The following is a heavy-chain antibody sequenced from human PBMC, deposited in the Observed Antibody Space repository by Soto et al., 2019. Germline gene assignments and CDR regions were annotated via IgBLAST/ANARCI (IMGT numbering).Heavy chain of an antibody. Sequence: SETLSLTCTVSGGSISSSSYYWGWIRQPPGKGLEWIGSIYYSGSTYYNPSLKSRVTISVDTSKNQFSLKLSSVTAADTAVYYCARESSGQQLTPQEYYFDYWGQGTLVTVSS. D-gene: IGHD6-13*01. J-gene: IGHJ4*02. CDR3: ARESSGQQLTPQEYYFDY. V-gene: IGHV4-39*02. CDR2: IYYSGST. CDR1: GGSISSSSYY.